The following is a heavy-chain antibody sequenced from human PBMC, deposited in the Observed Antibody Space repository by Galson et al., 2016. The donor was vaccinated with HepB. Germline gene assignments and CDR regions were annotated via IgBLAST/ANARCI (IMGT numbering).Heavy chain of an antibody. Sequence: QSGAEVKKPGESLKISCRGSGYNFTSDWVGWVRQMPGKGLEWMGIVYPGDSDTRYSPSFQGQVTISADKSTSTAYLQWSSLKASDTATYHCLRQGCSGATCYPPVWDGDQDHWGQGTHVIVSS. CDR2: VYPGDSDT. D-gene: IGHD2-15*01. CDR1: GYNFTSDW. V-gene: IGHV5-51*01. CDR3: LRQGCSGATCYPPVWDGDQDH. J-gene: IGHJ4*02.